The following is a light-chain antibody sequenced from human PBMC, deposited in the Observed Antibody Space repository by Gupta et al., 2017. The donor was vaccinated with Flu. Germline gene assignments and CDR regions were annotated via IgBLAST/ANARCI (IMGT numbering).Light chain of an antibody. CDR3: QESDTSTASVV. CDR1: KLGDKY. J-gene: IGLJ2*01. V-gene: IGLV3-1*01. CDR2: QDS. Sequence: SYELTQPPSVSVSPGQTASITCSGDKLGDKYACWYQQKPGQSPVLVIYQDSKRPSGIPERFSGSNSGNKATLTTSGTQAMDEADYYCQESDTSTASVVFGGGTKLTVL.